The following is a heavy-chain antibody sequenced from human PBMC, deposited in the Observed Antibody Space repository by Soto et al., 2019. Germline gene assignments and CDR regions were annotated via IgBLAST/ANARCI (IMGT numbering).Heavy chain of an antibody. V-gene: IGHV1-3*01. CDR1: GYTFTSYA. J-gene: IGHJ4*02. D-gene: IGHD1-20*01. CDR2: INAGNGNT. CDR3: ARGITLPNPLDY. Sequence: ASVKVSCKASGYTFTSYAMRWVRQAPGQRLEWMGWINAGNGNTKYSQKFQGRVTITRDTSASTAYMELSSLRSEDTAVYYCARGITLPNPLDYWGQGTLVTVSS.